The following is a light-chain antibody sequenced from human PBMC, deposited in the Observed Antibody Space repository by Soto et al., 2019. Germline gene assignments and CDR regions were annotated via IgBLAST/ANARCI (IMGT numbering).Light chain of an antibody. CDR3: QQYGSSSWT. J-gene: IGKJ1*01. CDR1: QSISSW. Sequence: DIQMTQSPSTLSASVGYRVTITCRASQSISSWLAWYQQKPGKAPKLLIYKASSLEGGVPSRFSGSGSGTDFTLTISRLEPEDFAVYYCQQYGSSSWTFGQGTKVDIK. V-gene: IGKV1-5*03. CDR2: KAS.